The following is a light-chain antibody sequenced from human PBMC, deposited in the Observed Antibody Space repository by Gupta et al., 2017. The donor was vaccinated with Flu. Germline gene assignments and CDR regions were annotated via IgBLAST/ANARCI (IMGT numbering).Light chain of an antibody. CDR3: QQYNGYPLT. V-gene: IGKV1-5*03. Sequence: DIRLTTSPSALSASVGDRVTITCRASQNITTWLAWYQQKPRKAPKLLIYRTSNLENGVSPRFSGSGSGTEFTLTISSLQPDDFATFYCQQYNGYPLTFGSGTRVELK. CDR2: RTS. J-gene: IGKJ4*01. CDR1: QNITTW.